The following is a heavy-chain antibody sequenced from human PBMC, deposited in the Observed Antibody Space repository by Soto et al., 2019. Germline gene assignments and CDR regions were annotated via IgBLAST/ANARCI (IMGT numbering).Heavy chain of an antibody. J-gene: IGHJ4*02. CDR1: GFSFSSYG. CDR2: IRGSGGST. V-gene: IGHV3-23*01. CDR3: AKGEAAPATSYFHQ. D-gene: IGHD6-13*01. Sequence: EVQLLESGGGLVQPGGSLRLSCAASGFSFSSYGMTWVRQAPGKGLEWLSMIRGSGGSTYYADSVQGRFTITRDNTKNTLYLQMNSLRTGDTAPYYCAKGEAAPATSYFHQSGQGTLVTVSS.